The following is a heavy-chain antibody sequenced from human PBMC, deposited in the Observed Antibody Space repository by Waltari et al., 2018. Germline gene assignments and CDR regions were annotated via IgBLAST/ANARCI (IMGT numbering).Heavy chain of an antibody. Sequence: QVQLRESGPALVTPSETLSLTCFVSVGPFASTNSYLGWLRQPPGKALEWIGSIYHTGSTYYKPSFRSRVSISLDKSKNQFSLQMTSVTAADTAVYYCARASRCGNDSCVLSSNWFDPWGQGTLVTVSS. V-gene: IGHV4-39*07. D-gene: IGHD2-21*02. CDR1: VGPFASTNSY. CDR3: ARASRCGNDSCVLSSNWFDP. CDR2: IYHTGST. J-gene: IGHJ5*02.